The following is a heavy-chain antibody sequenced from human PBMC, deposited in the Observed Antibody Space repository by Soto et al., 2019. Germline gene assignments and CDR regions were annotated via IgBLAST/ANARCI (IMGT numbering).Heavy chain of an antibody. CDR1: GFTFSNAW. J-gene: IGHJ3*02. V-gene: IGHV3-15*01. D-gene: IGHD3-22*01. CDR3: GYYDIKDGAFDI. CDR2: IKSKTDGGTT. Sequence: GGSLRLSCAASGFTFSNAWMSWVRQAPGKGLEWVGRIKSKTDGGTTDYAAPVKGRFTISRDDSKNTLYLQMNSLNTEDTAVYYCGYYDIKDGAFDIWGQGTMVTVSS.